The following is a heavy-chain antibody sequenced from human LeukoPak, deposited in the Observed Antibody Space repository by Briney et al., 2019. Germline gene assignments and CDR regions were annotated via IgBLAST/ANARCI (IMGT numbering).Heavy chain of an antibody. CDR1: GGSISSSRYY. Sequence: PSETLSLTCTVPGGSISSSRYYWCWIRQPPGRGLEWIGSVYYSGSTYYNPSLKSRVTISVDTDKNQFSLKLSSVTAADTAVYYCARYELEGANGTWYFDLWGRGTLVTVSS. CDR3: ARYELEGANGTWYFDL. CDR2: VYYSGST. V-gene: IGHV4-39*07. J-gene: IGHJ2*01. D-gene: IGHD1-26*01.